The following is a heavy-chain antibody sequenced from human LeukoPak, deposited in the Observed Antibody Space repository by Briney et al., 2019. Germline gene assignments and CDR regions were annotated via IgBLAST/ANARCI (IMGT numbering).Heavy chain of an antibody. D-gene: IGHD2-2*02. V-gene: IGHV3-23*01. CDR3: AKGGYTTPFDY. Sequence: GGSLRLSCAASGFTFSSYAMSWVRQAPGKGLEWVSTIRADGSSTYYADSVKGRFTISRDNSKTTLSLQMNSLRAEDTALYYCAKGGYTTPFDYWGQGTLVTVSS. CDR2: IRADGSST. J-gene: IGHJ4*02. CDR1: GFTFSSYA.